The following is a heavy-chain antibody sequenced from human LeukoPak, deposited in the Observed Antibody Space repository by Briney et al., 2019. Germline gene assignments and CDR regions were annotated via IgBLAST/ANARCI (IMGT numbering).Heavy chain of an antibody. CDR3: ARDRRNNWWGGSDY. CDR2: INPNSGVT. J-gene: IGHJ4*02. D-gene: IGHD1-1*01. CDR1: GYTFTDYS. V-gene: IGHV1-2*02. Sequence: ASVKVSCTASGYTFTDYSMHWVRHGQAPGHGLEWMGWINPNSGVTNYAQKLQGRVTLTGDTSISTAYMEINRLTTADTAVYYCARDRRNNWWGGSDYWGQGTLVTVSS.